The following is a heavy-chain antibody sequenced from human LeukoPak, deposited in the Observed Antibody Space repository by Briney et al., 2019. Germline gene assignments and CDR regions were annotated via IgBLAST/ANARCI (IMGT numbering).Heavy chain of an antibody. CDR2: INPRGGST. D-gene: IGHD2-15*01. CDR1: GYTFTSYY. CDR3: ARASKYCSGGSCYPAEGVPFDY. J-gene: IGHJ4*02. Sequence: ASVKVSCKASGYTFTSYYIHWVRQAPGQGLEWMGIINPRGGSTRYAQKFQGRVTMTRDTSTSTVYMELSSLRSEDTAVYYCARASKYCSGGSCYPAEGVPFDYWGQGTLVTVSS. V-gene: IGHV1-46*01.